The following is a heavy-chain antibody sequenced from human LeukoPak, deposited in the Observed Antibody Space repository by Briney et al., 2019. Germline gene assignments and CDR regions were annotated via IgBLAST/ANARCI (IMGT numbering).Heavy chain of an antibody. J-gene: IGHJ6*03. CDR3: AKDQAARPHYYYYYYMDV. CDR2: ISWDGGST. D-gene: IGHD6-6*01. Sequence: GGSLRLSCAASGFTFSDYWMHWVRQAPGKGLEWVSLISWDGGSTHYADSVKGRFTISRDNSKNSLYLQMNSLRTEDTALYYCAKDQAARPHYYYYYYMDVWGKGTTVTVSS. V-gene: IGHV3-43*01. CDR1: GFTFSDYW.